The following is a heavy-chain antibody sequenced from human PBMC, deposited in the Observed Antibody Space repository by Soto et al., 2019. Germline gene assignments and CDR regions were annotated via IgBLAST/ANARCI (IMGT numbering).Heavy chain of an antibody. CDR3: AREKEVSFLPRYYFDN. J-gene: IGHJ4*02. V-gene: IGHV3-33*01. CDR1: GFTFSSYG. D-gene: IGHD3-16*02. Sequence: GGSLRLSCAASGFTFSSYGMHWVRHAPGKGLEWVAGIWYDGSNKYYADSVKGRFTISRDNSKNTLCLQVNSLRAEDTAVYYCAREKEVSFLPRYYFDNWGQGTLVTVSS. CDR2: IWYDGSNK.